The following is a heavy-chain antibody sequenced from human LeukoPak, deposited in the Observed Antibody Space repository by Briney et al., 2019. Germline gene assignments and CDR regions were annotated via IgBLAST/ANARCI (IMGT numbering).Heavy chain of an antibody. D-gene: IGHD4-17*01. Sequence: GGSLRLSCAASGFTVSSNYMSWVRQAPGKGLEWASVIYSGGSTYYADSVKGRFTISRDNSKNTLYLQMNSLRAEDTAVYYCATGDYGVSVDYWGQGTLVTVSS. V-gene: IGHV3-66*01. CDR1: GFTVSSNY. CDR3: ATGDYGVSVDY. J-gene: IGHJ4*02. CDR2: IYSGGST.